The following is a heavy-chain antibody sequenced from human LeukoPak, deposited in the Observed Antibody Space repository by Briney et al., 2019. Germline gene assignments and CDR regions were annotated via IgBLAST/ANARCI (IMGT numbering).Heavy chain of an antibody. Sequence: PGRSLRLSCAASGFTFSSYGMHWVRQAPGKGLEWVAVIWYDGSNKYYADSVKGRFTISRDNSKNTLYLQINSLRAEDTAVYYCARERSGYFDYWGQGTLVTVSS. V-gene: IGHV3-33*01. CDR2: IWYDGSNK. CDR3: ARERSGYFDY. J-gene: IGHJ4*02. CDR1: GFTFSSYG.